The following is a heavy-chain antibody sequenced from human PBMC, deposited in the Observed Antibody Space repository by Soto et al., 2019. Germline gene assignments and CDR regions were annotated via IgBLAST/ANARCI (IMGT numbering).Heavy chain of an antibody. CDR2: TYYRSKWYN. CDR3: ARGGYDSSGYYYGYFDY. V-gene: IGHV6-1*01. D-gene: IGHD3-22*01. Sequence: SETLSLTCAISGDSVSSNSAAWNWIRQSPSRGLEWLGRTYYRSKWYNDYAVSVKSRITINPDTSKNQFSLQLNSVTPEDTAVYYCARGGYDSSGYYYGYFDYWGQGTLVPVSS. CDR1: GDSVSSNSAA. J-gene: IGHJ4*02.